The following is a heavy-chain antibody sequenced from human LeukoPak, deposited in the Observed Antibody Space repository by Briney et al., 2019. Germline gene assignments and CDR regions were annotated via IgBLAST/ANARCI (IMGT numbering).Heavy chain of an antibody. V-gene: IGHV4-34*01. J-gene: IGHJ6*03. Sequence: SETLSLTCTVSGGSISSYYWSWIRQPAGKGLEWIGEINPGGTTNYNPSLKGRVTISLDTSKNHFSLNLSSVTAADTAVYYCARPRKHDYYDMDVWGKGTTVTVSS. CDR1: GGSISSYY. CDR2: INPGGTT. CDR3: ARPRKHDYYDMDV.